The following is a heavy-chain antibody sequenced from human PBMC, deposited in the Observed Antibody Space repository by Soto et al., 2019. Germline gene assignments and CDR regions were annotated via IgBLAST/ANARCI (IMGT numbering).Heavy chain of an antibody. D-gene: IGHD4-17*01. V-gene: IGHV1-69*08. Sequence: QDQLVQSGAEVKKPGSSVKVSCKASGGTFSSHTFSWVRQAPGQGLEWMGRIIPALGTATYAQKFQGRVTTTADESAATVYMEMNSLRSEDTAVYYCARPDFGDYWYFDLWGGGTLVTVSS. CDR3: ARPDFGDYWYFDL. CDR2: IIPALGTA. J-gene: IGHJ2*01. CDR1: GGTFSSHT.